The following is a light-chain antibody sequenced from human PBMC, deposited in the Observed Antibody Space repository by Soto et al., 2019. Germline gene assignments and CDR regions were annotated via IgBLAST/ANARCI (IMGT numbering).Light chain of an antibody. V-gene: IGLV2-14*01. J-gene: IGLJ2*01. Sequence: QSALTQPASVSGSPGQSITFSCTGTGSDVGGYNYVSWYQQHPGKAPKLMIYEVSNRPSGVSNRFSGSKSGNTASLTISGLQAEDEADYYCSSYTSSSTLVLFGGGTKLTVL. CDR1: GSDVGGYNY. CDR2: EVS. CDR3: SSYTSSSTLVL.